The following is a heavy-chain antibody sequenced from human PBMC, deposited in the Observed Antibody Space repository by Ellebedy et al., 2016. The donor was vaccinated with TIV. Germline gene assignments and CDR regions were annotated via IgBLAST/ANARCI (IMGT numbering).Heavy chain of an antibody. J-gene: IGHJ4*02. Sequence: GESLKISCAASGFTFSTYWMHWVRQAPGKGLVWVSRIQSDGSGTSYADSVKGRFTISRDNARNTLYLQMNSLRAEDTAVYYCARVGGVVPSALGYWGQGTLVTVSS. D-gene: IGHD2-2*01. CDR2: IQSDGSGT. V-gene: IGHV3-74*01. CDR1: GFTFSTYW. CDR3: ARVGGVVPSALGY.